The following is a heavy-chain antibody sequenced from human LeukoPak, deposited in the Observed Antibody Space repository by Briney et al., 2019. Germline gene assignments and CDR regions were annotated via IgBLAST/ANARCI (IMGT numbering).Heavy chain of an antibody. J-gene: IGHJ4*02. V-gene: IGHV4-59*08. CDR3: ARHEAAAGTNLDY. CDR1: GGSISSYY. Sequence: PSETPSLTCTVSGGSISSYYWSWIRQPPGKGLEWIGYIYYSGSTNYNPSLKSRVTISVDTSKNQFSLKLSSVTAADTAVYYCARHEAAAGTNLDYWGQGTLVTVSS. D-gene: IGHD6-13*01. CDR2: IYYSGST.